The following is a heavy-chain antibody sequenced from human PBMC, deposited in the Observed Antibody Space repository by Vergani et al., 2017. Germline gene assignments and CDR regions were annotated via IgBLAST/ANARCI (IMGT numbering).Heavy chain of an antibody. V-gene: IGHV1-69*01. CDR1: GGTFSSYA. CDR2: IIPIFGTA. Sequence: QVQLVQSGAEVKKPGSSVKVSCKASGGTFSSYAISWVRQAPGQGLEWMGGIIPIFGTANYAQKFQGRVTITADESTSTAYMELSSLRSEDTAVYYCAKDLTYGTRSYPDYWGQGTLVTVSS. J-gene: IGHJ4*02. D-gene: IGHD4-23*01. CDR3: AKDLTYGTRSYPDY.